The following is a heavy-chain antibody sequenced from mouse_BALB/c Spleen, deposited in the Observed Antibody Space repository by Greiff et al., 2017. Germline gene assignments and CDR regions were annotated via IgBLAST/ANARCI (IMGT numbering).Heavy chain of an antibody. CDR3: ARGDAWFAY. J-gene: IGHJ3*01. CDR1: GYSITSDYA. Sequence: VQLKESGPGLVKPSQSLSLTCTVTGYSITSDYAWNWIRQFPGNKLEWMGYISYSGSTSYNPSLKSRISITRDTSKNQFFLQLNSVTTEDTATYYCARGDAWFAYWGQGTLVTVSA. CDR2: ISYSGST. V-gene: IGHV3-2*02. D-gene: IGHD3-3*01.